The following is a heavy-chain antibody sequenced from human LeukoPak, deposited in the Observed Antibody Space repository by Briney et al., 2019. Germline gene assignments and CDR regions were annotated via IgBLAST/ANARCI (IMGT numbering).Heavy chain of an antibody. Sequence: ASVKVSCKASGYTFTGYYMHWVRQAPGQGLEWMGWINPNSGGTNYAQKFQGRVTMTRDTSISTAYMELRSLRSDDTAVYYCARDHEFRPGGAFDIWGQGTMVTVSS. V-gene: IGHV1-2*02. CDR2: INPNSGGT. CDR1: GYTFTGYY. D-gene: IGHD3-10*01. J-gene: IGHJ3*02. CDR3: ARDHEFRPGGAFDI.